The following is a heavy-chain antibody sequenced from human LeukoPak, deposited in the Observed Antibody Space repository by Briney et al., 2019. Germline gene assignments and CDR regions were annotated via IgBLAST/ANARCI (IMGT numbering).Heavy chain of an antibody. CDR3: ALKVRGDKGDKYLDH. CDR1: GYTFTSYG. CDR2: ISAYNGNT. J-gene: IGHJ4*02. D-gene: IGHD2-21*02. V-gene: IGHV1-18*01. Sequence: ASVKVSCKASGYTFTSYGISWVRQAPGQGLEWMGWISAYNGNTNYAQKLQGRVTMTTDTSTSTAYMELRSLRSEDTAVYYCALKVRGDKGDKYLDHWGQGTLVTVSS.